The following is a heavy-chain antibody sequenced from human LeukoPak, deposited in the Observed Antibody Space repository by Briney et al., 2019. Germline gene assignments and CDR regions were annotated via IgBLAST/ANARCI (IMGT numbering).Heavy chain of an antibody. CDR1: GFKFSDYY. CDR2: ISSSDGSR. J-gene: IGHJ5*02. Sequence: GGSLRLSCAASGFKFSDYYMSWIRQAPGKGLEWVADISSSDGSRYYADSVKGRFTISRDNAKNSLYLQMNSLRAEDTAVYYCARGYCGYTSCSPPPDTWGQGTLVTVSS. V-gene: IGHV3-11*04. CDR3: ARGYCGYTSCSPPPDT. D-gene: IGHD2-21*01.